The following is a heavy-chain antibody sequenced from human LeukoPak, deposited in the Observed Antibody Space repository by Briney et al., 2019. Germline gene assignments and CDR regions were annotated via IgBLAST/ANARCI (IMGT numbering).Heavy chain of an antibody. J-gene: IGHJ4*02. V-gene: IGHV3-21*01. CDR1: GFTFSNYS. CDR2: ISSSSSYI. D-gene: IGHD3-9*01. Sequence: GGSLRLSCAASGFTFSNYSMNWVRQAPGKGLEWVSSISSSSSYIYYADPVKGRFTISRDNAKNSLYLQMNSLRAEDTAVYYCARDRDYDILTGAYYFDYWGQGTLVTVSS. CDR3: ARDRDYDILTGAYYFDY.